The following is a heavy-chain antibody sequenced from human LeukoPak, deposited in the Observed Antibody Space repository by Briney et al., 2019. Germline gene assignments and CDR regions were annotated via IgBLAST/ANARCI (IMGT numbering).Heavy chain of an antibody. CDR3: VRDRVIHDY. D-gene: IGHD3-10*01. Sequence: PGGSLRLSRVASGFTFSSYWMTWVRQAPGKGLEWVANIKEDGSEKYYVDSAKGRFTISRDNAKNSLFLQMNSLRAEDTAVYYCVRDRVIHDYWGQGTLVTVSS. CDR1: GFTFSSYW. CDR2: IKEDGSEK. V-gene: IGHV3-7*01. J-gene: IGHJ4*02.